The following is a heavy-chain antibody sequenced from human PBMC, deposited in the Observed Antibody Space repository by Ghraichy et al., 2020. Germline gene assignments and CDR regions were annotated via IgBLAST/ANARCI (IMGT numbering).Heavy chain of an antibody. CDR1: GFTLTDHW. V-gene: IGHV3-74*01. CDR2: IYRDGIII. J-gene: IGHJ4*02. Sequence: GGSLRLSCAASGFTLTDHWMYWVRHVPGKGLKWLSLIYRDGIIINYAATVRGRFTISSDVARSTLYLQMNSLRAEDTAVYFCARGGEGLADWGQGTLVTVS. D-gene: IGHD2-21*01. CDR3: ARGGEGLAD.